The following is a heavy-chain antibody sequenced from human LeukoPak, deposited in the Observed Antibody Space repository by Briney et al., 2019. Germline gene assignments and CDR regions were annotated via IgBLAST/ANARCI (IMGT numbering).Heavy chain of an antibody. Sequence: PGGSLRLSRAASGFTFSTYEMDWVRQAPGKGLEWVSYISGTGRTRNYADSVKGRFTIPRDNAKNSLYLQMNSLRAEDTAVYYCARWEYCSSTYCSFDYWGQGTLVTVSS. V-gene: IGHV3-48*03. CDR1: GFTFSTYE. D-gene: IGHD2-2*01. J-gene: IGHJ4*02. CDR2: ISGTGRTR. CDR3: ARWEYCSSTYCSFDY.